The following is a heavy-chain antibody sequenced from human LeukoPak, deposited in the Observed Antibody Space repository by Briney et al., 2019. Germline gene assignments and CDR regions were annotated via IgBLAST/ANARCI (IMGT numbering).Heavy chain of an antibody. Sequence: GGSLRLSCAASGFTFSDYYMSWIRQAPGKGLEWVSYISSSGSTIYYADSVKGRFTISRDNAKNSLYLQMNSLRVDDTAVYYCAKARGRTAGSFYYGMDVWGQGTTVTVSS. D-gene: IGHD2-21*02. CDR3: AKARGRTAGSFYYGMDV. V-gene: IGHV3-11*01. CDR2: ISSSGSTI. CDR1: GFTFSDYY. J-gene: IGHJ6*02.